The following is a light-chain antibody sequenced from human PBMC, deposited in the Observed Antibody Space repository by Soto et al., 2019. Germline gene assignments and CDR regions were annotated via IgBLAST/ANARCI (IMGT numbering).Light chain of an antibody. CDR2: NAD. CDR3: QHYNSWPLT. V-gene: IGKV3-15*01. CDR1: QGVGRT. J-gene: IGKJ4*01. Sequence: EILMTQSPATLSVSPGETVTLSCWASQGVGRTLAWYQQKPGQTPRLLIYNADTRATGVPARFSGSGSGTECTLTINSLQSEDFAVYYCQHYNSWPLTFGGGTKVEIK.